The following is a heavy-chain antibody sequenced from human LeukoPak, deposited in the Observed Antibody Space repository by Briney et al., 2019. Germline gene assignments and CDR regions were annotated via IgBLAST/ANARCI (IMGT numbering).Heavy chain of an antibody. Sequence: SETLSLTCTVSGGSISSYYWSWIRQPAGKGLEWIGRIYTSGSTNYNPSLKSRVTISVDKSKNQFSLKLSSVTAADTAVYYCARAGDFWSPTGWFDPWGQGTLVTASS. D-gene: IGHD3-3*01. J-gene: IGHJ5*02. CDR2: IYTSGST. CDR3: ARAGDFWSPTGWFDP. V-gene: IGHV4-4*07. CDR1: GGSISSYY.